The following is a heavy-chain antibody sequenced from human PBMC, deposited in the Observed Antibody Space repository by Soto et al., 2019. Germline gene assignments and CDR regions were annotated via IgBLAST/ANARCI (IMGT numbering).Heavy chain of an antibody. CDR3: AIARQYYDCEFDP. Sequence: PSETLSLTCTVSGGSISSDYWSWIRQPPVKRLEWIGYISYSGYTNYNPSLKSRLTISVASSENQFSLRLTSVTAADTAMYWCAIARQYYDCEFDPWGQGTLVTVSS. D-gene: IGHD3-22*01. CDR2: ISYSGYT. V-gene: IGHV4-59*12. CDR1: GGSISSDY. J-gene: IGHJ5*02.